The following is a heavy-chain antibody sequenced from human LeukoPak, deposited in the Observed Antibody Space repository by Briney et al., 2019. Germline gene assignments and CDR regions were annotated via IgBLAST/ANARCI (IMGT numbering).Heavy chain of an antibody. V-gene: IGHV3-30-3*01. CDR2: ISYDGSNK. CDR1: GFTFSSYA. J-gene: IGHJ4*02. CDR3: AKEVGYGSPYFDY. Sequence: GGSLRLSCAASGFTFSSYAMHWVRQAPGKGLEWVAVISYDGSNKYYADSVKGRFTISRDNSKNTLYLQMSNARVDDTAVYYCAKEVGYGSPYFDYWGQGTLVTVSS. D-gene: IGHD5-12*01.